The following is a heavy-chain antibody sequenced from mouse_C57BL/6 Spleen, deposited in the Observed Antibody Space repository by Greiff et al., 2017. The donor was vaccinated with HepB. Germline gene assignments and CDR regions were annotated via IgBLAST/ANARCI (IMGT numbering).Heavy chain of an antibody. V-gene: IGHV1-39*01. Sequence: EVKLQESGPELVKPGASVKISCKASGYSFTDYNMNWVKQSNGKSLEWIGVINPNYGTTSYNQKFKGKATLTVDQSSSTAYMQLNSLTSEDSAVYYCARSRDYGPYAMDYWGQGTSVTVSS. J-gene: IGHJ4*01. CDR2: INPNYGTT. D-gene: IGHD2-4*01. CDR1: GYSFTDYN. CDR3: ARSRDYGPYAMDY.